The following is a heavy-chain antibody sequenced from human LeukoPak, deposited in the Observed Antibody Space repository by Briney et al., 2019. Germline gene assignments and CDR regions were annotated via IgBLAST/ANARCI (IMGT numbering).Heavy chain of an antibody. Sequence: PSETLSLTCAVSGYSISSGYYWGWIRQPPGKGLEWIERIYHSGSTYYNPSLKSRVTISVDTSKNHFSLKLSSLTAPDTALYYGARDLEYNSSSSYAAFDYWGQGTLVTVSS. J-gene: IGHJ4*02. CDR1: GYSISSGYY. D-gene: IGHD6-6*01. CDR3: ARDLEYNSSSSYAAFDY. V-gene: IGHV4-38-2*01. CDR2: IYHSGST.